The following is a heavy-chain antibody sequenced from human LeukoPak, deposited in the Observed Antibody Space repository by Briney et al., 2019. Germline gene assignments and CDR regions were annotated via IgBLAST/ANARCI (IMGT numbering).Heavy chain of an antibody. CDR3: AKDQDIVATNYFDY. CDR2: IIPIFGSA. CDR1: GGTFSSFT. J-gene: IGHJ4*02. V-gene: IGHV1-69*05. D-gene: IGHD5-12*01. Sequence: SVKVSCKASGGTFSSFTISWVRQAPGQGLEWMGGIIPIFGSANYAQKFQGRVTITTDESTSTAYMELSSLRSEDTAVYHCAKDQDIVATNYFDYWGQGTLVTVSS.